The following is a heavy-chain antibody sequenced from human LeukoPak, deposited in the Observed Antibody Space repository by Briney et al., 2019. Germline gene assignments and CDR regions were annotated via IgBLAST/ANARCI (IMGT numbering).Heavy chain of an antibody. CDR1: GGSFSDYY. V-gene: IGHV4-34*01. Sequence: SETLSLTCAVYGGSFSDYYWSSFRQPPGKGLEWIGEINHSGRTNYNPSLKSRVTITVDTSKNQFSLKLSSVTAADTAVYYCAYSSDFQQHWGQGTLVTVS. D-gene: IGHD3-22*01. J-gene: IGHJ1*01. CDR3: AYSSDFQQH. CDR2: INHSGRT.